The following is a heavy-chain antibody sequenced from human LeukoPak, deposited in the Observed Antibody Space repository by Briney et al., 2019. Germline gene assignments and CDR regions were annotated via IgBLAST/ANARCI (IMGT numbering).Heavy chain of an antibody. J-gene: IGHJ6*03. CDR3: ARDSEGWASAYYYYYMDV. V-gene: IGHV4-4*07. Sequence: SETLSLTCTVSAGSISNYYWSWIRQPAGKGLDWIGRINDRGSTKYNPPLNSRVTMSVDTSKNQFSLKLASVTAADTAVYYCARDSEGWASAYYYYYMDVWGKGTTVTVSS. CDR1: AGSISNYY. D-gene: IGHD3-16*01. CDR2: INDRGST.